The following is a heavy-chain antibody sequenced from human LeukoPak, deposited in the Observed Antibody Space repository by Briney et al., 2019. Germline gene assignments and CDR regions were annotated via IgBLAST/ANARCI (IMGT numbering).Heavy chain of an antibody. CDR1: GGSFSGYY. V-gene: IGHV4-34*01. J-gene: IGHJ3*02. D-gene: IGHD1-7*01. CDR2: INHSGST. Sequence: SETLSLTCAVYGGSFSGYYWSWIRQPPGKGLEWIGEINHSGSTNYNPSLKSRVTISVDTSKNQFSLKLSSVTAADTAVYYCARLKLTSLGAFDIWGQGTMVTVSS. CDR3: ARLKLTSLGAFDI.